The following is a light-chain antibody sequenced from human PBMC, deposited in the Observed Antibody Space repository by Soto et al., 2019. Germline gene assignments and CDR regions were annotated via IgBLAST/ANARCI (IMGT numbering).Light chain of an antibody. CDR3: GSYTTSNTRQIV. V-gene: IGLV2-14*03. J-gene: IGLJ1*01. Sequence: QSVLTQPASVSGSPGQSITISCTGTSSDVGGYNYVSWYQHHPGKAPKLMIYDVSNRPSGVSNRSSGSKSGNTASLTISGLQPEDEADYYCGSYTTSNTRQIVFGTGTKVTVL. CDR1: SSDVGGYNY. CDR2: DVS.